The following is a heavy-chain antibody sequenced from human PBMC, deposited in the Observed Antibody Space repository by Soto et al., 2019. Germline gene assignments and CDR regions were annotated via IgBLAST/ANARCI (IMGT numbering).Heavy chain of an antibody. CDR3: ARLGGYYQSLDS. CDR2: IYYTGTT. J-gene: IGHJ5*01. D-gene: IGHD3-22*01. V-gene: IGHV4-59*08. Sequence: SETLSLTCTVSGGSIRDYYWSWIRQSPGKGLEWIGYIYYTGTTRYNPSIKSRVTISVDSSKNQFSLNLRSVSAADTAVYYCARLGGYYQSLDSWGQRTLVTVSS. CDR1: GGSIRDYY.